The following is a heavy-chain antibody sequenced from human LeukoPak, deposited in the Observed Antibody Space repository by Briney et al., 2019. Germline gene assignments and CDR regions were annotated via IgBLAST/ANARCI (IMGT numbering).Heavy chain of an antibody. CDR2: ISGSSNYI. CDR3: AKIPYSGSDDAFDI. J-gene: IGHJ3*02. D-gene: IGHD1-26*01. V-gene: IGHV3-21*01. Sequence: GGSLRLSCAASGFTFSSYTMNWVRQAPGKGLEWVSSISGSSNYIYYADSVKGRFTISRDNSKNTLYLQMNSLRAEDTAVYYCAKIPYSGSDDAFDIWGQGTMVTVSS. CDR1: GFTFSSYT.